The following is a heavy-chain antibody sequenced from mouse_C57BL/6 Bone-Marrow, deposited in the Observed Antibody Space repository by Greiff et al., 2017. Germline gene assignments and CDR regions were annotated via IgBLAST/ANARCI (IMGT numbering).Heavy chain of an antibody. Sequence: VQLKESGPGLVQPSQSLSITCTVSGFSLTSYGVHWVRQSPGKGLEWLGVIWRGGSTDYNAAFMSRLSITKDNSKSQVFFKMNSLQADDTAIYYCAKKGDGYDEWFAYWGQGTLVTVSA. CDR3: AKKGDGYDEWFAY. CDR1: GFSLTSYG. CDR2: IWRGGST. J-gene: IGHJ3*01. D-gene: IGHD2-2*01. V-gene: IGHV2-5*01.